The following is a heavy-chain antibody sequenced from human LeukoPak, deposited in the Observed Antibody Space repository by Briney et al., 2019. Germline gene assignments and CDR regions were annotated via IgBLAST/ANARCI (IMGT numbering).Heavy chain of an antibody. CDR3: AREVSQAAHSSGWFEYYYYYYMDV. V-gene: IGHV3-7*01. CDR1: GFTFSSYW. J-gene: IGHJ6*03. CDR2: IKQDGSEK. Sequence: PGGSLRLSCAASGFTFSSYWMSWVRQAPGKGLEWVANIKQDGSEKYYVDSVKGRFTISRDNAKNLLYLQMNSLRAEDTAVYYCAREVSQAAHSSGWFEYYYYYYMDVWGKGTTVTVSS. D-gene: IGHD6-19*01.